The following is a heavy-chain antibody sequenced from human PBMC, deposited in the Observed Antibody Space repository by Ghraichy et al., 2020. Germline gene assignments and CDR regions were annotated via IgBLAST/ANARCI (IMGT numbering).Heavy chain of an antibody. D-gene: IGHD3-3*01. CDR3: ARQTTYYDFWSGYSGGNYYYMDV. CDR1: GGTFSGYA. Sequence: SVKVSCKASGGTFSGYAISWVRQAPGQGLEWMGGIIPIFGTANYAQKFQGRVTITADKSTSTAYMELSSLRSEDTAVYYCARQTTYYDFWSGYSGGNYYYMDVWGKGTTVTVSS. CDR2: IIPIFGTA. V-gene: IGHV1-69*06. J-gene: IGHJ6*03.